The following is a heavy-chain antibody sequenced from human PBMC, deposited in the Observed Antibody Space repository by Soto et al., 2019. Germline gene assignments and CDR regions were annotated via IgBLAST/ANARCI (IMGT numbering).Heavy chain of an antibody. D-gene: IGHD1-26*01. CDR1: GGTFSSYA. CDR2: IIPIFGTA. V-gene: IGHV1-69*01. Sequence: QVQLVQSGAEVKKPGSSVKVSCKASGGTFSSYAISWVRQAPGQGLEWMGGIIPIFGTANYAQKFQGRVTITADESTSTGYMEMRSMRSVVTAVYYCTRGSQGGTDDFDYWGQGTMVTVSS. CDR3: TRGSQGGTDDFDY. J-gene: IGHJ4*03.